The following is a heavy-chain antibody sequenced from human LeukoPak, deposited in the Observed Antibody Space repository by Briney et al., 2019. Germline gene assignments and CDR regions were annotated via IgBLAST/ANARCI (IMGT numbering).Heavy chain of an antibody. CDR3: ARDKDGSYYQPQKYYFDY. J-gene: IGHJ4*02. V-gene: IGHV3-7*01. Sequence: PGGSLRLSCAASGFTFSSYWMSWVRQAPGKGLEWVANIKQDGSEKYYVDSVKGRFTISRDNAKNSLYLRMNSLRAEDTAVYYCARDKDGSYYQPQKYYFDYWGQGTLVTVSS. CDR2: IKQDGSEK. D-gene: IGHD1-26*01. CDR1: GFTFSSYW.